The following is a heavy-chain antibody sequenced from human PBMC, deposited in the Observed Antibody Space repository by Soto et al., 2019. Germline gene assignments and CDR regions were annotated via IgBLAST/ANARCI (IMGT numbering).Heavy chain of an antibody. CDR2: IYYSGST. V-gene: IGHV4-59*01. Sequence: QVQLQESGPGLVKPSETLSLTCTVSGGSISSYYWSWIRQPPGKGLEWIGYIYYSGSTNYNPSLKSRVTISVDTSKNQFSLKLSSVTAADTAVYYCARAGMITFGPRPYAFDIWGQGTMVTVSS. CDR1: GGSISSYY. D-gene: IGHD3-16*01. J-gene: IGHJ3*02. CDR3: ARAGMITFGPRPYAFDI.